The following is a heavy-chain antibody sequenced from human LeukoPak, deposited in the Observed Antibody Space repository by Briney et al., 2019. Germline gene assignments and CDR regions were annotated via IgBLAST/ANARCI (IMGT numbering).Heavy chain of an antibody. Sequence: PGGSLRLACAASGFRFSSYAMSWVRQAPGKGLEWVSAISGSGVSTYYADSVKGRFTVSRDNSKNTLYLQMSSLRAEDTAVYYCAKDERNWNYNLASQTYDWGQGILVTVSS. CDR1: GFRFSSYA. J-gene: IGHJ4*02. CDR2: ISGSGVST. CDR3: AKDERNWNYNLASQTYD. D-gene: IGHD1-7*01. V-gene: IGHV3-23*01.